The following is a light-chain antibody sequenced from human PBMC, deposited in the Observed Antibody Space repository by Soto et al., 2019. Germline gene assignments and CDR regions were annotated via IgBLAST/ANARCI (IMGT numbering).Light chain of an antibody. CDR3: MQTLQIPWT. Sequence: DIVMTQSPLSLPVTPGEPASISCRSSQSLLDANGYIYLDWYLQKPGQSPQLLIYLRSDRASGVPDRFSGSGSGTDFTLKISKVEAEDVGIYYCMQTLQIPWTFGQGTKVEIK. CDR1: QSLLDANGYIY. V-gene: IGKV2-28*01. J-gene: IGKJ1*01. CDR2: LRS.